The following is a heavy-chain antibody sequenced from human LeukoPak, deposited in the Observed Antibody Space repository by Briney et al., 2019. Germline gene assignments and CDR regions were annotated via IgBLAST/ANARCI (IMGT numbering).Heavy chain of an antibody. CDR2: IYYSGST. D-gene: IGHD6-13*01. V-gene: IGHV4-31*03. Sequence: SETLSLTCTVSGGSISSGGYYWSWIRQHPGKGLEWIGYIYYSGSTYYNPSLKSRVTISVDTSKNQFSLKLSSVTAADTAVYYCVIVFIGFVLSSSSWYYFDYWGQGTLVTVSS. CDR3: VIVFIGFVLSSSSWYYFDY. CDR1: GGSISSGGYY. J-gene: IGHJ4*02.